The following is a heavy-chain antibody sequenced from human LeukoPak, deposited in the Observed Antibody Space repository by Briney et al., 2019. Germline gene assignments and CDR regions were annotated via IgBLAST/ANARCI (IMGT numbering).Heavy chain of an antibody. CDR3: ARMHYYDSNLLTPSDY. CDR2: ISYDGSEK. D-gene: IGHD3-22*01. Sequence: GGSLRLSCAASGFTFLSYAIHWVRQAPGKGLEWVAVISYDGSEKYYADSVKDRFTISRDNSKNTLYLQMNSLRAEDTAVYYCARMHYYDSNLLTPSDYWAQGTLVTVSS. J-gene: IGHJ4*02. V-gene: IGHV3-30*04. CDR1: GFTFLSYA.